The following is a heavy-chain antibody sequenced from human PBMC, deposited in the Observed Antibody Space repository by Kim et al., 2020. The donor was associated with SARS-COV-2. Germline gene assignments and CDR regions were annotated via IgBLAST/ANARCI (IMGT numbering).Heavy chain of an antibody. Sequence: GGSLRLSCAASGFTFSIYGMNWVRQAPGKGLEWVSYISGSSSTIYYADSVKGRFTISRDNAKNSLYLQLNSLREEDTAVYYCASGSYSRTWFGGDNYWGQGTLVTVSS. V-gene: IGHV3-48*02. CDR2: ISGSSSTI. D-gene: IGHD6-13*01. CDR1: GFTFSIYG. CDR3: ASGSYSRTWFGGDNY. J-gene: IGHJ4*02.